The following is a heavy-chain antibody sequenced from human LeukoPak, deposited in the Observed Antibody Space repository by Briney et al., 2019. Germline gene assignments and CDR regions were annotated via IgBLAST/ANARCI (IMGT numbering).Heavy chain of an antibody. J-gene: IGHJ4*02. V-gene: IGHV3-30*02. Sequence: GSLRLSCAASGFTFSSYGMHWVRQAPGKGLEWVAFIRYDGSNKYYADSVKGRFTISRDNSKNTLYLQMNSLRAEDTAVYYCAKVLHYYDSSGLPLDYWGQGTLVTVSS. CDR1: GFTFSSYG. CDR2: IRYDGSNK. D-gene: IGHD3-22*01. CDR3: AKVLHYYDSSGLPLDY.